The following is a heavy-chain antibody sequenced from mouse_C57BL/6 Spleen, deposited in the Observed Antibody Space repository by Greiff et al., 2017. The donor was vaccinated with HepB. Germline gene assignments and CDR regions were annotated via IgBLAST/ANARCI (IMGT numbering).Heavy chain of an antibody. CDR2: IYPGDGDT. Sequence: QVQLKQSGPELVKPGASVKISCKASGYAFSSSWMNWVKQRPGKGLEWIGRIYPGDGDTNYNGKFKGKATLTADKSSSTAYMQLSSLTSEDSAVYFCARSEGYYYGSSYELDYWGQGTTLTVSS. CDR3: ARSEGYYYGSSYELDY. J-gene: IGHJ2*01. CDR1: GYAFSSSW. D-gene: IGHD1-1*01. V-gene: IGHV1-82*01.